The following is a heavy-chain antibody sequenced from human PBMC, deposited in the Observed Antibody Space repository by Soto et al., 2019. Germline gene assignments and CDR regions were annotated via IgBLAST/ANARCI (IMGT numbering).Heavy chain of an antibody. CDR1: GYSFTDFY. D-gene: IGHD6-13*01. CDR3: ATGAAGVAAHVI. J-gene: IGHJ4*02. V-gene: IGHV1-46*01. Sequence: QVQLVQSGAEVKKPGASMRISCKASGYSFTDFYMYWVRQAPGQGPEWMGMINPNSGSTTYAPKLQGRVTMTRDRSTSTACMEVRSLRPDDTAVYYCATGAAGVAAHVIWGQGTLVTVSS. CDR2: INPNSGST.